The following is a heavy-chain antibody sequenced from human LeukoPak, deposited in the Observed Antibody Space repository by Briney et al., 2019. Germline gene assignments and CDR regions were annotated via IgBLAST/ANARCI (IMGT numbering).Heavy chain of an antibody. Sequence: ASVKVSCKASGYTFTSYGISWVRQAPGQGLEWMGWINPNSGGTNYAQKFQGRVTMTRDTSISTAYMELSRLRSDDTAVYYCARDKITMVRGVNLVDVWGKGTTVTVSS. V-gene: IGHV1-2*02. CDR2: INPNSGGT. CDR3: ARDKITMVRGVNLVDV. CDR1: GYTFTSYG. J-gene: IGHJ6*04. D-gene: IGHD3-10*01.